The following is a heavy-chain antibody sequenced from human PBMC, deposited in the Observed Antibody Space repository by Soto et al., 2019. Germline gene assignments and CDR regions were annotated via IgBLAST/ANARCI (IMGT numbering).Heavy chain of an antibody. CDR2: IWYDGTQK. CDR3: ARSGGTTVTGLWHFDS. CDR1: GFTFNIYS. Sequence: ESGGGVVLPGRSLRLSCETSGFTFNIYSMHWVRQPPGKGLEWLAAIWYDGTQKYYAESAKGRFTISRDNSKNTLYLEVNSLRAEDTAVYYCARSGGTTVTGLWHFDSWGQGTLVTVSS. J-gene: IGHJ4*02. D-gene: IGHD4-17*01. V-gene: IGHV3-33*01.